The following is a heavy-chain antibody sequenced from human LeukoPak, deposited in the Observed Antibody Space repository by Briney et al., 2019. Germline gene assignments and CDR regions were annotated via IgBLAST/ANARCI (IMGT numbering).Heavy chain of an antibody. J-gene: IGHJ3*02. Sequence: GGSLRLSCAASGFTFRSYAMTWVRQAPGKGLEWVSSISGSGSGIYYADSVKGRLTISRDSSNNTLYLQMNSLTAEDTAVYYCAKDRPAKPQYAFDIWGQGTMVTVSS. V-gene: IGHV3-23*01. CDR2: ISGSGSGI. CDR3: AKDRPAKPQYAFDI. CDR1: GFTFRSYA.